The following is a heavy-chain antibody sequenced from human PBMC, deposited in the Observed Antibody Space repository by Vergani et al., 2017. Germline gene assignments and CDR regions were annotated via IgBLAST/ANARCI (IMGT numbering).Heavy chain of an antibody. D-gene: IGHD6-19*01. Sequence: QVQLQESGPGLVKSSETLSLPCSVSFDSIRNLSCNWIRQPPGKGLEWIGSIHYSENTNYNPSLKTLVTISVDTSKNQFSLTLTSVTAADTAVYYCASDTHSGQRADRWGQGILVTVTS. CDR2: IHYSENT. CDR1: FDSIRNLS. CDR3: ASDTHSGQRADR. J-gene: IGHJ5*02. V-gene: IGHV4-59*11.